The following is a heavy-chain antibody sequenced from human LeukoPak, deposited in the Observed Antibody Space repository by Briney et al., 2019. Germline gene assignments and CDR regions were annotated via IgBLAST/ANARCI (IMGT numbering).Heavy chain of an antibody. Sequence: GGSLRLSCVASGFTFSTCPMHWVRQAPGKGLEYVSAISGDGGRTYYANSVKGRFTISRDNAKNSLYLQMNSLRAEDTAVYYCASEAAGTFDYWGQGTLVTVSS. V-gene: IGHV3-64*01. CDR3: ASEAAGTFDY. J-gene: IGHJ4*02. CDR1: GFTFSTCP. D-gene: IGHD6-13*01. CDR2: ISGDGGRT.